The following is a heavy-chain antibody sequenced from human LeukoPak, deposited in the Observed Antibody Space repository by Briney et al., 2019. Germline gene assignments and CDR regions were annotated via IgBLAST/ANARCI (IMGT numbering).Heavy chain of an antibody. CDR1: GFTFSSYA. V-gene: IGHV3-48*01. CDR3: ARDTKYAFDN. J-gene: IGHJ4*02. CDR2: IGISSGNT. D-gene: IGHD2-2*01. Sequence: GGSLRLSCAASGFTFSSYAMNWVRQAPGKGLEWISYIGISSGNTKYADSVKGRFTISGDKAKNSVYLQMNSLRVEDTAVYYCARDTKYAFDNWGQGTLVTVSS.